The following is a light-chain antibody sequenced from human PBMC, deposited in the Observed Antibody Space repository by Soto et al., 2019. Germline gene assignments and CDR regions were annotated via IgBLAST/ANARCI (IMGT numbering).Light chain of an antibody. CDR2: DAS. J-gene: IGKJ3*01. Sequence: EIVLTQFPATLSLSPGERATLSCRASQSVSSYLAWYQQKPGQAPRLLSYDASNRATGIPARFSGSGSGTDFTLTISSLEPEDFAVYYCQQWRTFGPGTKVDIK. CDR3: QQWRT. CDR1: QSVSSY. V-gene: IGKV3-11*01.